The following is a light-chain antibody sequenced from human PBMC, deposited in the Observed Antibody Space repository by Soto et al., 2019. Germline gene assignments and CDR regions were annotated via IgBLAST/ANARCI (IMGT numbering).Light chain of an antibody. V-gene: IGKV1-9*01. CDR3: QQLKSHPI. Sequence: EIQLTQSPSFLSASVGDRVTITCRASQGISSYLAWYQQKPGKAPKLLIYAASTLQSGVPSRFSGSGSGTELTLTISRLQPVAFASYYCQQLKSHPIFGPGTKVDIK. CDR1: QGISSY. CDR2: AAS. J-gene: IGKJ3*01.